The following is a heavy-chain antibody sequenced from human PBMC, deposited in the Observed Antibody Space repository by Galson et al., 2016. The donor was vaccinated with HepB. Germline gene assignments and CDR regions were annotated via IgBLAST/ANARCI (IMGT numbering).Heavy chain of an antibody. CDR2: IFPGDSET. CDR3: ARVRDHYDSYTFSPTEP. J-gene: IGHJ5*02. CDR1: GYSFPNYW. D-gene: IGHD3-22*01. V-gene: IGHV5-51*01. Sequence: QSGAEVKKPGESLKISCETSGYSFPNYWVAWVRQLPGKDLEWMGIIFPGDSETRYSPPFQGRITISADKSISTAYLQWTSLKASDTAMYFCARVRDHYDSYTFSPTEPWGQGTLVTVSS.